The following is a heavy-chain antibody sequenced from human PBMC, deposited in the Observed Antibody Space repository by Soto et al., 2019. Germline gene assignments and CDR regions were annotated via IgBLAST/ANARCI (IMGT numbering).Heavy chain of an antibody. V-gene: IGHV3-21*01. CDR3: ARDRPQGYSYGYNAFDI. D-gene: IGHD5-18*01. Sequence: GSLRLSCAASGLTFSSYSMNWVRQAPGKGLEWVSSISSSSSYIYYADSVKGRFTISRDNAKNSLYLQMNSLRAEDTAVYYCARDRPQGYSYGYNAFDIWGQGTMVTVS. CDR1: GLTFSSYS. J-gene: IGHJ3*02. CDR2: ISSSSSYI.